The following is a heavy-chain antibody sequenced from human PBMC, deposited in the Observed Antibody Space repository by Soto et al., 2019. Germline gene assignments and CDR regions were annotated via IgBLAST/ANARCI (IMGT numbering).Heavy chain of an antibody. CDR2: ISYDGSNK. J-gene: IGHJ6*02. V-gene: IGHV3-30*18. Sequence: GGSLRLSCAASGFTFSSYGMHWVRQAPGKGLEWVAVISYDGSNKYYADSVKGRFTISRDNSKNTLYLQMNSLRAEDTAVYYCAKKRVLRFGELNPYYYGMDVWGQGTTVTVSS. CDR3: AKKRVLRFGELNPYYYGMDV. D-gene: IGHD3-10*01. CDR1: GFTFSSYG.